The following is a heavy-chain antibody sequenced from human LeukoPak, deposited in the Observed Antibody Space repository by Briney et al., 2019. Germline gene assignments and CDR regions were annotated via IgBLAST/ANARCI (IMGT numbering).Heavy chain of an antibody. D-gene: IGHD3-10*01. CDR2: IYYSGST. CDR1: GGSISSSSYY. Sequence: SETLSLTCTVSGGSISSSSYYWGWIRQPPGKGLEWIGRIYYSGSTYYNPSLKSRVTISVDTSKNQFSLKLSSVTAADTAVYYCARQGPPELWFGDPDYWGQGTLVTVSS. CDR3: ARQGPPELWFGDPDY. J-gene: IGHJ4*02. V-gene: IGHV4-39*01.